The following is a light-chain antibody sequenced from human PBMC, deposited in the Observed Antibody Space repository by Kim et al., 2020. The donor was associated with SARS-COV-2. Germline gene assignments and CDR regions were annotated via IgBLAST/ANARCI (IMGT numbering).Light chain of an antibody. V-gene: IGLV1-44*01. CDR2: KNN. Sequence: GQRVTISCSGRSSNLGTNSVHWYQQFPGTAPEVLIYKNNQRPSGVPDRFSGSKSGTSASLAISGLQSEDEGDYYCAGWDDSLNAEVFGGGTQLTVL. CDR3: AGWDDSLNAEV. CDR1: SSNLGTNS. J-gene: IGLJ3*02.